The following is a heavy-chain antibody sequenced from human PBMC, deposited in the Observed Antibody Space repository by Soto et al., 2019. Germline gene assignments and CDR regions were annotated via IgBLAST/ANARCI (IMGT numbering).Heavy chain of an antibody. J-gene: IGHJ3*02. D-gene: IGHD3-10*01. CDR1: GFTFSSYA. Sequence: EVQLLESGGGLVQPGGSLRLSCAASGFTFSSYAMSWVRQAPGKGLEWVSAISGSGGSTYYADSVKGRFTISRDNSKNTLYLQMNSLRAEDTAVYYCAKVIGLWFGELFAFDIWCQGTMVTVSS. CDR2: ISGSGGST. CDR3: AKVIGLWFGELFAFDI. V-gene: IGHV3-23*01.